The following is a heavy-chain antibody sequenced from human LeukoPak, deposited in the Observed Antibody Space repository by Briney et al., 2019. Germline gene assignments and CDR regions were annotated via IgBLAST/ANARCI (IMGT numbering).Heavy chain of an antibody. J-gene: IGHJ4*02. CDR3: ARDLNTGYSSGWYIDY. V-gene: IGHV3-21*01. CDR1: GFTFSTDS. D-gene: IGHD6-19*01. CDR2: ISSSSTYI. Sequence: GRSLRLSCAASGFTFSTDSMNWVRQAPGKGLEWVSSISSSSTYIYYADSVKGRFTISRDNAKNSLYLQMNSLRAEDTAVYYCARDLNTGYSSGWYIDYWGQGTLVTVSS.